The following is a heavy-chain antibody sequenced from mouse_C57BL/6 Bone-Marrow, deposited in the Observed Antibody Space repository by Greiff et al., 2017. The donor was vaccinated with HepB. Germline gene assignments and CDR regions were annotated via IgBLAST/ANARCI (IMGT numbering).Heavy chain of an antibody. D-gene: IGHD1-1*01. J-gene: IGHJ2*01. CDR2: ISSGGDYI. CDR1: GFTFSSYA. Sequence: EVQLVESGEGLVKPGGSLKLSCAASGFTFSSYAMSWVRQTPEKRLEWVAYISSGGDYIYYADTVKGRFTISRDNARNTLYLQMSSLKSEDTAMYYCTRGPHYYGSSYDDYWGQGTTLTVSS. CDR3: TRGPHYYGSSYDDY. V-gene: IGHV5-9-1*02.